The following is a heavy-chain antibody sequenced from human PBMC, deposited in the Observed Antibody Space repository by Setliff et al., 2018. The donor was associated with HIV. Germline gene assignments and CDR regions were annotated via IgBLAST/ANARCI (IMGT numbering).Heavy chain of an antibody. D-gene: IGHD1-26*01. Sequence: GGSLRLSCAASGFIFDDYGMSWVRQAPGKGLEWVANIKTDGSETHFADSVKGRFTISRDNAKNTLYLQMNSLRVDDTAVYYCARAEYSGKYYWGQGTLVTVSS. CDR1: GFIFDDYG. J-gene: IGHJ4*02. CDR2: IKTDGSET. CDR3: ARAEYSGKYY. V-gene: IGHV3-7*02.